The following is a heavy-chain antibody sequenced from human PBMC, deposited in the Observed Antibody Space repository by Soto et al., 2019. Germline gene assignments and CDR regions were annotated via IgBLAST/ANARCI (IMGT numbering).Heavy chain of an antibody. D-gene: IGHD5-12*01. Sequence: QVQLQQWGAGLLKPSETLSLNCAVTGGSLSGYYWSWIRQPPGKGLEWIGEVKDGGHTNYSPSLRGXATRSXXTYNTQFSLRLSSVTAADTGVYYCARGQEGVVATHWDQGSLVTVSS. J-gene: IGHJ4*02. CDR2: VKDGGHT. CDR3: ARGQEGVVATH. CDR1: GGSLSGYY. V-gene: IGHV4-34*01.